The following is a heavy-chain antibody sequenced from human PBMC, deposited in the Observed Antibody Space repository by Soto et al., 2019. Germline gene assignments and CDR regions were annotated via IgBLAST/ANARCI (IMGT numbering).Heavy chain of an antibody. Sequence: ASVKVSCRASGYTFTSYYMHWVRQAPGQGLEWMGIINPSGGSTSYAQKFQGRVTMTRDTSTSTVYMELSSLRSEDTAVYYCARDTRGHLYCSSTSCYIPDYWGQGTRVTVSA. CDR3: ARDTRGHLYCSSTSCYIPDY. V-gene: IGHV1-46*01. CDR1: GYTFTSYY. D-gene: IGHD2-2*02. CDR2: INPSGGST. J-gene: IGHJ4*02.